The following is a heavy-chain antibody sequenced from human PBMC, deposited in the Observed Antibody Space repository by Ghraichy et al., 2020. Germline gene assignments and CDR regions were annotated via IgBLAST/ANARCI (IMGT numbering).Heavy chain of an antibody. J-gene: IGHJ2*01. D-gene: IGHD2-2*03. V-gene: IGHV3-30*18. CDR1: GFTFSSYG. CDR3: AKDRGGYCSSTSCSLNWYFDL. Sequence: LSLTCAASGFTFSSYGMHWVRQAPGKGLEWVAVISYDGSNKYYADSVKGRFTISRDNSKNTLYLQMNSLRAEDTAVYSCAKDRGGYCSSTSCSLNWYFDLWGRGTLVTVSS. CDR2: ISYDGSNK.